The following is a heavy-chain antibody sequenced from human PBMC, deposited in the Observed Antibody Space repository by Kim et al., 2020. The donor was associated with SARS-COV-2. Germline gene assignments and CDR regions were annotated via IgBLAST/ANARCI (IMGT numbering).Heavy chain of an antibody. CDR2: IIPIFGTA. D-gene: IGHD5-12*01. CDR3: ARDGSPGDGYPSEAFDI. Sequence: SVKVSCKASGGTFSSYAISWVRQAPGQGLEWMGGIIPIFGTANYAQKFQGRVTITADESTSTAYMELSSLRSEDTAVYYCARDGSPGDGYPSEAFDIWGQGTMVTVSS. V-gene: IGHV1-69*13. CDR1: GGTFSSYA. J-gene: IGHJ3*02.